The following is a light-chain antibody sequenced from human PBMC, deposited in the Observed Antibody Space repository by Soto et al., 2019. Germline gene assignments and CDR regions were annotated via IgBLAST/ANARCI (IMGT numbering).Light chain of an antibody. J-gene: IGKJ4*01. CDR1: QSVGSY. CDR2: DAS. CDR3: QQRSSWPLT. V-gene: IGKV3-11*01. Sequence: EIVLTQSPATLSLSPGERATFSCRASQSVGSYLGWYQQKPGQAPRLLIYDASNRATGVPGRFIGSGSGTYFPLTISSREPEDFAVYYCQQRSSWPLTFGGGTKVEIK.